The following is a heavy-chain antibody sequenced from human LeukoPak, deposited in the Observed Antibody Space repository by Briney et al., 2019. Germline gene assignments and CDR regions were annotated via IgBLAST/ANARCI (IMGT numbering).Heavy chain of an antibody. CDR3: ARDTSPCGGDCYPHYYYGMDV. Sequence: SVKVSCKASGGTFISYAISWVRQAPGQGLEWMGGIIPIFGTANYAQKFQGRVTITADESTSTAYMELSSLRSEDTAVYYCARDTSPCGGDCYPHYYYGMDVWGQGTTVTVSS. J-gene: IGHJ6*02. CDR2: IIPIFGTA. CDR1: GGTFISYA. D-gene: IGHD2-21*02. V-gene: IGHV1-69*13.